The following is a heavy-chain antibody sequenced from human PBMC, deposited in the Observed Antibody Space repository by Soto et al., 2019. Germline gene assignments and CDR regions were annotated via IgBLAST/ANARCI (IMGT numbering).Heavy chain of an antibody. CDR2: ISCCGGTA. J-gene: IGHJ4*02. D-gene: IGHD6-19*01. CDR3: AKADGQQWLLPHLEN. V-gene: IGHV3-23*01. CDR1: GFNFNKYA. Sequence: EVQLLESGGGLVRPGESLRLSCAASGFNFNKYAMSWVRQAPGEGLQWVSGISCCGGTASYANCVKGRFTIDRDDAKNTLYLDMNSLRGEETAEYYCAKADGQQWLLPHLENWGRGTLVTVS.